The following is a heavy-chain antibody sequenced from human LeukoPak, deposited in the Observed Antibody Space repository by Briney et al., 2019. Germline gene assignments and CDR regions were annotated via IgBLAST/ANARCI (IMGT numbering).Heavy chain of an antibody. CDR1: GVSISTGSYY. Sequence: SQTLSLTCTVSGVSISTGSYYWSWIRQPAGKGLEWIGRIYTSGSTNYNPSLKSRVTISVDTSKNQFSLKLNSVTAADTAVYYCARQVAAVGRIHDYWGQGTQVTVSS. CDR3: ARQVAAVGRIHDY. J-gene: IGHJ4*02. D-gene: IGHD6-13*01. CDR2: IYTSGST. V-gene: IGHV4-61*02.